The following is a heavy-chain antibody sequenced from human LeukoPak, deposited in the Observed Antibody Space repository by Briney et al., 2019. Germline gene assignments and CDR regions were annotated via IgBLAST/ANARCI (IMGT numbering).Heavy chain of an antibody. CDR2: INPSGGST. CDR3: ARATGGTIAARLDY. V-gene: IGHV1-46*01. D-gene: IGHD6-6*01. CDR1: GYTFTSYY. J-gene: IGHJ4*02. Sequence: ASVKVSCTASGYTFTSYYMHWVRQAPGQGLEWMGIINPSGGSTSYAQKSQGRVTMTRDMSTSTVYMELSSLRSEDTAVYYCARATGGTIAARLDYWGQGTLVTVSS.